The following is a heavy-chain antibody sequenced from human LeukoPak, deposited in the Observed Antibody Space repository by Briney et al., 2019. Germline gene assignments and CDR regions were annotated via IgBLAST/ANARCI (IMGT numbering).Heavy chain of an antibody. V-gene: IGHV5-51*01. CDR3: AKLSGRSANWFDP. Sequence: GESLKISCKGSGYRFTNYWMAWVGQMPGKGLEWMGIMYTGDSDTRYSPSFQGQATISADKSISTAYLQCSSLKSPDTDMYYCAKLSGRSANWFDPWGQGTLVTVSS. CDR2: MYTGDSDT. CDR1: GYRFTNYW. J-gene: IGHJ5*02.